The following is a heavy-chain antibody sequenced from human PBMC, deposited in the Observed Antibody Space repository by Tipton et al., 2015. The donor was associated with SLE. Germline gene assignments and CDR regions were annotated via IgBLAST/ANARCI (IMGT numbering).Heavy chain of an antibody. V-gene: IGHV4-4*02. CDR2: IYHSGST. J-gene: IGHJ4*02. CDR1: GGSIRSSNW. Sequence: GLVKPSGTLPLSCAVSGGSIRSSNWWSWVRQPPGKGLEWIGEIYHSGSTNYNPSLKSRVTISVDKSKNQFSLNLSSVTAADTAVYYCARANSAYGQYYFDYWGQGTLVTVSS. D-gene: IGHD5-12*01. CDR3: ARANSAYGQYYFDY.